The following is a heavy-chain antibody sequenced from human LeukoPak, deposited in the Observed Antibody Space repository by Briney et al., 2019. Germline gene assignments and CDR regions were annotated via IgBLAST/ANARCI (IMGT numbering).Heavy chain of an antibody. CDR3: TRDSGYDIYFEY. V-gene: IGHV3-49*03. CDR1: GFTFGDYA. Sequence: GGSLRLSCTASGFTFGDYAMSWFRQAPGKGLEWVGFIRSKAYGGTTEYAASVEGRFTISRDDSKSIAYLQMNSLKTEDTAVYYCTRDSGYDIYFEYWGQRTLVSVSS. J-gene: IGHJ4*02. D-gene: IGHD5-12*01. CDR2: IRSKAYGGTT.